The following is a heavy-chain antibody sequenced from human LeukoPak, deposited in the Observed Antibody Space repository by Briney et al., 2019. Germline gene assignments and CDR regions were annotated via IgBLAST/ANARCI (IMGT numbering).Heavy chain of an antibody. J-gene: IGHJ4*02. V-gene: IGHV3-30*02. D-gene: IGHD3-22*01. Sequence: PGGSLRLSCAASGFTFSSYGMHWVRQAPGKGLEWVAFIRYDGSNKYYADSVKGRFTISRDNSKNTLYLQMNSLRAEDTAVYYCARGEYYDSSGYYDVGNSIDYWGQGTLVTVSS. CDR2: IRYDGSNK. CDR3: ARGEYYDSSGYYDVGNSIDY. CDR1: GFTFSSYG.